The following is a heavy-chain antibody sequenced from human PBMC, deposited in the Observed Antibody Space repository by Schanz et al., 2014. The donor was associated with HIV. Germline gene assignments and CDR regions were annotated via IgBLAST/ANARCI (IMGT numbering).Heavy chain of an antibody. V-gene: IGHV3-23*01. Sequence: EVQLLESGGGLVQPGGSLRLTCAASGFTFRSYAMTWVRQAPGKGLDWVSGITDSGVSTNYADSVKGRFTISRDNSKNTLYLQMTTLRTEDTAVYYCAKPEYDSRGHSQXHFDYWGQGTLVTVSS. CDR2: ITDSGVST. J-gene: IGHJ4*02. D-gene: IGHD3-22*01. CDR1: GFTFRSYA. CDR3: AKPEYDSRGHSQXHFDY.